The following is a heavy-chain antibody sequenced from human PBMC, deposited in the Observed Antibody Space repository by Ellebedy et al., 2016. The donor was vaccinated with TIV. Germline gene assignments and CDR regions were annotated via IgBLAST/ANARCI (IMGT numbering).Heavy chain of an antibody. CDR2: IDWDDEK. CDR1: GFSLSTTRVS. D-gene: IGHD6-19*01. V-gene: IGHV2-70*11. J-gene: IGHJ4*02. Sequence: SGPTLVKPTQTLTLTCTFSGFSLSTTRVSVSWIRQPPGKALEWLARIDWDDEKYFNTSLRTRLTISKDTSKNQVVLTMTNMDPVDTATYYCARTDGSGWAFDSWGQGTLVTVSS. CDR3: ARTDGSGWAFDS.